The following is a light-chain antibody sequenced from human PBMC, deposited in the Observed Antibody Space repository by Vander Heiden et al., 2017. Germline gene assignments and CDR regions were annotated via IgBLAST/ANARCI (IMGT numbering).Light chain of an antibody. CDR1: SSNIGSNY. V-gene: IGLV1-47*01. Sequence: QSVLTQPPSASGTPGQRVTISCSGSSSNIGSNYAYWYQQLPGTAPKLLIYRNNQRPSGVPDRFSGSKSGTSASLAISGRRSEDEADYYCAAWDDSLSAWVFGGGTKPTVL. CDR3: AAWDDSLSAWV. J-gene: IGLJ3*02. CDR2: RNN.